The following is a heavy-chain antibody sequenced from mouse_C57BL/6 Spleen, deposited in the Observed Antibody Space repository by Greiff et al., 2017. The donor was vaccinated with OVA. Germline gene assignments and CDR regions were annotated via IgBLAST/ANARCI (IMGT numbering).Heavy chain of an antibody. D-gene: IGHD2-4*01. V-gene: IGHV2-6*01. CDR3: ASDQGLRRGFAY. CDR1: GFSLTSYG. Sequence: QVQLKESGPGLVAPSQSLSITCTVSGFSLTSYGVDWVRQSPGKGLEWLGVIWGVGSTNYNSALKSRLSISKDNTKSQVFLKMNSLQTDDTAMYYCASDQGLRRGFAYWGQGTLVTVSA. J-gene: IGHJ3*01. CDR2: IWGVGST.